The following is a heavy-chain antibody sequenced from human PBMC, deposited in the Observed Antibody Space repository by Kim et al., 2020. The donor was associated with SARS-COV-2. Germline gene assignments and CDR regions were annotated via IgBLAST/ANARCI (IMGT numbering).Heavy chain of an antibody. CDR1: GFTFYNYA. V-gene: IGHV3-43D*03. Sequence: GGSLRLSCAASGFTFYNYAMHWVRQAPGKGLEWVSLISRDGSSIFYTESVKGRFTVSRDNSQNSLYLQMNSLRTEDTAFYYCAKGLHRDYDLSYGMDVWGQGTTVTVS. J-gene: IGHJ6*02. D-gene: IGHD5-12*01. CDR2: ISRDGSSI. CDR3: AKGLHRDYDLSYGMDV.